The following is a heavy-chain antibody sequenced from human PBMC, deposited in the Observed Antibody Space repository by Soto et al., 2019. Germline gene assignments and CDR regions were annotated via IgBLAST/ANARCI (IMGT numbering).Heavy chain of an antibody. Sequence: SETLSLTCPVSGVSIGSSGDYWGWLRPPPGKGLEWIGYIYSSGSTNYNPSLKSRVTISVDTSKNQFSLKLSSVTAADTAVYYCARRYSGYANAFDIWGQGTMVTVSS. V-gene: IGHV4-61*05. CDR2: IYSSGST. J-gene: IGHJ3*02. CDR3: ARRYSGYANAFDI. D-gene: IGHD5-12*01. CDR1: GVSIGSSGDY.